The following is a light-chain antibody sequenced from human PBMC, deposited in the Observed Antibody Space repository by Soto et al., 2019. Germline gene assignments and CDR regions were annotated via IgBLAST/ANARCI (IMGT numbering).Light chain of an antibody. CDR3: SSYTSSSTRVV. V-gene: IGLV2-14*01. J-gene: IGLJ2*01. Sequence: QSALTQPASVSGSPGQSITISCTGTSSDVGGYNYVSWYQQHPGKAPKLMIYEVSNRPSGVSNRFSGSKSGNTASLTISGLQAEDEADYYCSSYTSSSTRVVFGVGTQLAV. CDR1: SSDVGGYNY. CDR2: EVS.